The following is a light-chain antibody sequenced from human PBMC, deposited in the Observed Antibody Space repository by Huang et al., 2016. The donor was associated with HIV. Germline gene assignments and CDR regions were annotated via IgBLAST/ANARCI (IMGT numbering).Light chain of an antibody. CDR1: QTVSIY. CDR2: GAS. V-gene: IGKV1-39*01. Sequence: DIQLTQSPSFLSASVGDRVTITCRASQTVSIYLNWFKQKPGKAPKNLIYGASSWESGVPSRFIGSGSGTDFTLTITSVQPEDFATYYCQQTYTTSWTFGQGTTVDIK. CDR3: QQTYTTSWT. J-gene: IGKJ1*01.